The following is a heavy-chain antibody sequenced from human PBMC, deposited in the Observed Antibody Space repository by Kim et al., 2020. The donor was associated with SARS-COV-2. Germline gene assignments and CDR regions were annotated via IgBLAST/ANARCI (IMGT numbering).Heavy chain of an antibody. Sequence: SETLSLTCTVSGGSISSYYWSWIRQPPGKGLEWIGYIYYSGSTNYNPSLKSQVTISVDTSKNQFSLKLSSVTAADTAVYYCARAAGILWFGEFDAFDIWGQGTMVTVSS. J-gene: IGHJ3*02. CDR1: GGSISSYY. CDR3: ARAAGILWFGEFDAFDI. CDR2: IYYSGST. V-gene: IGHV4-59*13. D-gene: IGHD3-10*01.